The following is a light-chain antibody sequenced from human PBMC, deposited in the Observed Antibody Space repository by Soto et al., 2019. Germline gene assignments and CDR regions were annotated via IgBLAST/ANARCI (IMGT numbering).Light chain of an antibody. CDR3: SSYTSNSTLV. CDR2: EVS. CDR1: SSDVGAYNY. V-gene: IGLV2-14*01. Sequence: QSALTQPASVSGSPGQSITISCTGTSSDVGAYNYVSWYQQHPDKAPKLMIFEVSDRPSGVSNRFSGSNSGNTASLTISGLQAEDEADYVCSSYTSNSTLVFGGGTKLAV. J-gene: IGLJ3*02.